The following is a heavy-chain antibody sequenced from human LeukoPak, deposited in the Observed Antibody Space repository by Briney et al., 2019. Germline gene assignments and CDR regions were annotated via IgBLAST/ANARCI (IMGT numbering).Heavy chain of an antibody. J-gene: IGHJ4*02. CDR3: AKIPSATENFDY. CDR1: GFTFDDYT. Sequence: PWGSLRLSCAASGFTFDDYTMHWVRQAPGKGLIWVSRISSDGSTTTYADSVKGRFTISRDNAKNTLYLQMDSLRAEDTAIYYCAKIPSATENFDYWGQGALVMVSS. D-gene: IGHD5-12*01. CDR2: ISSDGSTT. V-gene: IGHV3-74*01.